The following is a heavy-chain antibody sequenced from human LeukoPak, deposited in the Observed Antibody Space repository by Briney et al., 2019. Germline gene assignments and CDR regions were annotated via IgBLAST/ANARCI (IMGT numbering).Heavy chain of an antibody. CDR2: IKEDRSEK. V-gene: IGHV3-7*01. J-gene: IGHJ4*02. CDR1: GFTFSTYW. CDR3: ARDSSGYQ. Sequence: GGSLRLSCAASGFTFSTYWMSWVRQAPGKGLEWVANIKEDRSEKYYGDSVKGRFTISRDNAKNSLYLKMNSLRVEDTAVYYCARDSSGYQWGQGTLVTVSS. D-gene: IGHD3-22*01.